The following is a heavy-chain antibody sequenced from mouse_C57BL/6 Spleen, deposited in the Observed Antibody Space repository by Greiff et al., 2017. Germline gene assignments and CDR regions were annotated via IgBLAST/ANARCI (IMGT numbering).Heavy chain of an antibody. CDR2: IHPTSGST. D-gene: IGHD2-3*01. CDR1: GYTFTSYW. CDR3: AICDGYPNWYFDV. Sequence: QVQLQQPGAELVKPGASVKLSCKASGYTFTSYWMHWVKQRPGQGLEWIGMIHPTSGSTNYNEKFKSKATLTVDKSSSTAYMQLSSLTSEDSAVYYCAICDGYPNWYFDVWGTGTTVTVSS. J-gene: IGHJ1*03. V-gene: IGHV1-64*01.